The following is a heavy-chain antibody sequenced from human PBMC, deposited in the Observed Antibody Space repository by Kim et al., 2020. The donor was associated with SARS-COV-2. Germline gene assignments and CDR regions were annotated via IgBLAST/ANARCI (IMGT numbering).Heavy chain of an antibody. Sequence: GGSLRLSCAASGFAFSTYGIHWLRQAPGKRPEWAAVISSDGKNKVYGGSVKGRFTVSRDNSRNMAYLEMTGLRPDDTAVYYCAKASSGHGSGSSGWVDP. J-gene: IGHJ5*02. V-gene: IGHV3-30*18. CDR2: ISSDGKNK. CDR1: GFAFSTYG. D-gene: IGHD3-10*01. CDR3: AKASSGHGSGSSGWVDP.